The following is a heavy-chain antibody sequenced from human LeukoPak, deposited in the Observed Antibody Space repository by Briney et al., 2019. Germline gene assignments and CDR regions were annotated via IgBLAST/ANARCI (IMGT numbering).Heavy chain of an antibody. D-gene: IGHD3-22*01. V-gene: IGHV3-30*02. Sequence: PGGSLRLSCAASGFTFSSYGMHWVRRAPGKGLEWVAFIRYDGSNKYYADSVKGRFTISRDNSKNTLYLQMNSLRAEDTAVYYCAKGFYDSSGYPIDYWGQGTLVTVSS. CDR1: GFTFSSYG. J-gene: IGHJ4*02. CDR2: IRYDGSNK. CDR3: AKGFYDSSGYPIDY.